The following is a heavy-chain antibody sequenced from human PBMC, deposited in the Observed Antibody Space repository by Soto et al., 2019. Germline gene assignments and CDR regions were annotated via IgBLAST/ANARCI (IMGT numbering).Heavy chain of an antibody. CDR1: GGSISSGDYY. D-gene: IGHD5-18*01. CDR3: ASVGYSYAYESWFDP. J-gene: IGHJ5*02. Sequence: PSETLSPTCTVSGGSISSGDYYWSWIRQPPGKGLEWIGYIYYSGSTYYNPSLKSRVTISVDTSKNQFSLKLSSVTAADTAVYYCASVGYSYAYESWFDPWGQGTLVTVSS. V-gene: IGHV4-30-4*01. CDR2: IYYSGST.